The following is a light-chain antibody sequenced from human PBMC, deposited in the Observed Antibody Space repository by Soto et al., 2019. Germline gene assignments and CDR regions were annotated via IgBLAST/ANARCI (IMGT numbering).Light chain of an antibody. CDR1: QDISNY. Sequence: DIQMTQSPSSLSASVGDRVTITCQASQDISNYLNWYQQKPGKAPKLLIYDASNLETGVPSRFSGSGSGTDFTFTISSLQSEDIATYYCQQYDNPPPITFGPGTKVDIK. CDR2: DAS. V-gene: IGKV1-33*01. J-gene: IGKJ3*01. CDR3: QQYDNPPPIT.